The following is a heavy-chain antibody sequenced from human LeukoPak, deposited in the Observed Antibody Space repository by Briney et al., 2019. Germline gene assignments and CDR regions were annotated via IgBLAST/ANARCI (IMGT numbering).Heavy chain of an antibody. Sequence: SETLSLTCAVYGGSFSGYYWSWIRQPAGKGLEWIGRIYTSGSTNYNPSLKGRVTMSVDTSSNQFSLKLSSVTAADTAVYYCAREMWSAAATTYDWFDPWGQGTLVTVSS. V-gene: IGHV4-4*07. CDR2: IYTSGST. CDR3: AREMWSAAATTYDWFDP. CDR1: GGSFSGYY. J-gene: IGHJ5*02. D-gene: IGHD6-13*01.